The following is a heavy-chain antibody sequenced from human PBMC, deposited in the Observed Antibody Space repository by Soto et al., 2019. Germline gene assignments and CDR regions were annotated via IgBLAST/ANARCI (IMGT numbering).Heavy chain of an antibody. V-gene: IGHV1-18*01. CDR3: AREDSLTTVTTNAFDY. D-gene: IGHD4-17*01. Sequence: ASVKVSSKASGYTFTCYSICWARQSPGQGLEWMGWISAYNGNTNYAQKLQGRVTMTTDTSTSTAYMELRSLRSDDTAVYYCAREDSLTTVTTNAFDYWGQGTLVTVSS. CDR1: GYTFTCYS. CDR2: ISAYNGNT. J-gene: IGHJ4*02.